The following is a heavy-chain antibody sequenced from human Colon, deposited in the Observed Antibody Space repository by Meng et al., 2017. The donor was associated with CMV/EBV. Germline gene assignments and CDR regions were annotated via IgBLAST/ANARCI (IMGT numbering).Heavy chain of an antibody. V-gene: IGHV3-21*01. Sequence: CSDSGFSFSDYRINWVRQAPGKGLEWVASISDKDVYKYYADSVKGRFTISRDNARNSVYLQLSGLTADDTAIYYCARDVKYPYYLDYWGQGTLVTVSS. CDR1: GFSFSDYR. J-gene: IGHJ4*02. CDR3: ARDVKYPYYLDY. D-gene: IGHD2-21*01. CDR2: ISDKDVYK.